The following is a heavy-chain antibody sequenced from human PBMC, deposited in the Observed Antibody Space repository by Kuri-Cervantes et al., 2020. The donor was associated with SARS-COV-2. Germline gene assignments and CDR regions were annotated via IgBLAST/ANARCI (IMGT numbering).Heavy chain of an antibody. CDR2: IYYSGST. CDR1: GYSISSGYY. CDR3: ARRPAVAGPYFDY. V-gene: IGHV4-38-2*02. J-gene: IGHJ4*02. D-gene: IGHD6-19*01. Sequence: GSLRLSCTVSGYSISSGYYWGWIRQPPGKGLEWIGSIYYSGSTYYNPSLKSRVTTSVDTSKNQFSLKLSSVTAADTAVYYCARRPAVAGPYFDYWGQGTLVTVSS.